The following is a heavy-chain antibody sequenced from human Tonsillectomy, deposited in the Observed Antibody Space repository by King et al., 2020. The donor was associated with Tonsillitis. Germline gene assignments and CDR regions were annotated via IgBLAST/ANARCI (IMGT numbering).Heavy chain of an antibody. J-gene: IGHJ4*02. CDR2: INPSGGST. CDR1: GYTFTTYY. Sequence: QLVQSGAEVKKPGASVKVSCKASGYTFTTYYIHWVRQAPRQGLEWMGIINPSGGSTTYAQTFQGRVTMTRDTSTSTVYMEVSSLRSEDTAVYYCARGFQWLQPVGYFDYWGQGTLVTVSS. CDR3: ARGFQWLQPVGYFDY. V-gene: IGHV1-46*01. D-gene: IGHD6-19*01.